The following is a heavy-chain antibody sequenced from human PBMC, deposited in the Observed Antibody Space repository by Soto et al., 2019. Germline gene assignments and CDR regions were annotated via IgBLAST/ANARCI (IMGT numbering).Heavy chain of an antibody. J-gene: IGHJ6*02. CDR1: GGSVSSGSYY. CDR3: ASSEGYSSSWYKGYYYYGMDV. V-gene: IGHV4-61*01. Sequence: TLSLTCTVSGGSVSSGSYYWSWIRQPPGKGLEWIGYIYYSGSTNYNPSLKSRVTISVDTSKNQFSLKLSSVTAADTAVYYCASSEGYSSSWYKGYYYYGMDVWGQGTTVTVSS. CDR2: IYYSGST. D-gene: IGHD6-13*01.